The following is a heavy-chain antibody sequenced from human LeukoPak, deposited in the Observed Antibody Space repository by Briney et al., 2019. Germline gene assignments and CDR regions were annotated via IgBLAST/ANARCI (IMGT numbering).Heavy chain of an antibody. D-gene: IGHD5-18*01. Sequence: GRSLRLSCAASGFTFSSYGMHWVRQAPGKGLEWVAAISYDGSNKYYADSVKGRFTISRDNSKSTLYLQMNSLRAEDTAVYYCAKELRGYSYGLRNNWFDPWGQGTLVTVSS. CDR1: GFTFSSYG. CDR3: AKELRGYSYGLRNNWFDP. J-gene: IGHJ5*02. CDR2: ISYDGSNK. V-gene: IGHV3-30*18.